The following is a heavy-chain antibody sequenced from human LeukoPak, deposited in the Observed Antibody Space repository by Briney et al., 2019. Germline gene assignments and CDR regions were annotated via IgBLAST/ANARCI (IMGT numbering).Heavy chain of an antibody. V-gene: IGHV4-59*01. J-gene: IGHJ4*02. CDR2: IYYSGST. CDR3: ARIGHEDYYFDY. Sequence: SETLSLTCTVSGGSISSYYWTWIRQPPGKGLEWIGYIYYSGSTNYNPSLKSRVTISVDTSKNQFSLKLSSVTAADTAVYYCARIGHEDYYFDYWGQGTLVTVSS. CDR1: GGSISSYY.